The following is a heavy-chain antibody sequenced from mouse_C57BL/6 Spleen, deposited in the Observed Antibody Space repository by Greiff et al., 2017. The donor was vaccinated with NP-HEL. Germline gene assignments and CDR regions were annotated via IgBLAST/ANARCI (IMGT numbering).Heavy chain of an antibody. D-gene: IGHD1-1*01. CDR2: IRTKANGYTT. CDR1: GFTFTDYY. Sequence: EVKLVESGGGLVQPGGSLSLSCAASGFTFTDYYMSWVRQPPGQALEWLGFIRTKANGYTTEYNASVKGRFTISRDNSQSILYLQMNALRAEDSATYYCARKPYVSSYDYFDYWGQGTTLTVSS. J-gene: IGHJ2*01. V-gene: IGHV7-3*01. CDR3: ARKPYVSSYDYFDY.